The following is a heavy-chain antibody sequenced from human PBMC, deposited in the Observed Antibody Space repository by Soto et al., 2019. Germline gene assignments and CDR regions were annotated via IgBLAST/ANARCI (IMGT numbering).Heavy chain of an antibody. CDR2: IYSGGSA. CDR1: GFTVSSNY. CDR3: ARNGYSYGGGYFDY. J-gene: IGHJ4*02. V-gene: IGHV3-66*01. Sequence: EVQLVESGGGLVQPGGSLRLSCAASGFTVSSNYMSWVRQAPGKGLEWVSVIYSGGSAYYADSMKGRFTISRDNSKNTLYLQMNSLRVEDTAVYYCARNGYSYGGGYFDYWGQGTLVTVSS. D-gene: IGHD5-18*01.